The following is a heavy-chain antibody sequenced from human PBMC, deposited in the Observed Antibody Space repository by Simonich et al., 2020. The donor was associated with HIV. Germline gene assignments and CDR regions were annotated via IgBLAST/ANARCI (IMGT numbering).Heavy chain of an antibody. Sequence: EVQLLESGGGLVQPGGSLRLSCAASGFTFSSYAMSWVRQAPGKGLERVSANGGRGGRTYYSDSVKGRFTISRDNSKNTLYLQMNSLRAEDTAVYYCAKEGVGDSSAWLPDAFDIWGQGTMVTVSS. J-gene: IGHJ3*02. CDR3: AKEGVGDSSAWLPDAFDI. CDR1: GFTFSSYA. V-gene: IGHV3-23*01. D-gene: IGHD6-19*01. CDR2: NGGRGGRT.